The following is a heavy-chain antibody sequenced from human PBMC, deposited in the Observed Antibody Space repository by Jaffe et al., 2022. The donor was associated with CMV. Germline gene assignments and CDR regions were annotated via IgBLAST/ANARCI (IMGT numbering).Heavy chain of an antibody. Sequence: QLQLQESGPGLVKPSETLSLSCSVSGGSISGAFDFWGWLRQPPGKGLEWLGNVYHSGSTYYNPSLKSRVTISIDTSKNLLSLILSSVTAADTAVYYCARTRGYKYGMLKGYMDVWGKGTTVTVSS. D-gene: IGHD5-18*01. CDR1: GGSISGAFDF. V-gene: IGHV4-39*01. J-gene: IGHJ6*03. CDR3: ARTRGYKYGMLKGYMDV. CDR2: VYHSGST.